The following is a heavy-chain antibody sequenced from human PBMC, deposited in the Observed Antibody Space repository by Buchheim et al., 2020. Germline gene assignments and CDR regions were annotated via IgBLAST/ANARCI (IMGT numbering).Heavy chain of an antibody. CDR3: VRGPLTGGMLVTPGWYFDL. CDR1: GFTFSSYD. D-gene: IGHD4-23*01. J-gene: IGHJ2*01. V-gene: IGHV3-13*01. CDR2: IAAGGDT. Sequence: EVQLVESGGDLVQPGGSLRLSCAASGFTFSSYDMHWVRQAPGKGLEWVSGIAAGGDTFYPGSVRGRFTISRENALDSLFLQMSSLKVGDTAVYFCVRGPLTGGMLVTPGWYFDLWGRGT.